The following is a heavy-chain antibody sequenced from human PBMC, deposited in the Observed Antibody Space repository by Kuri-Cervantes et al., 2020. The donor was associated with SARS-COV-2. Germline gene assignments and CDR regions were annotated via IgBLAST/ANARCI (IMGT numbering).Heavy chain of an antibody. CDR2: IYYSGST. Sequence: GSLRLSCTVSGCTISSYYWGWIRQPPGKGLEWVGSIYYSGSTYYNPSLKRRVTISVDTSKNQFSLKLSSVTAADTAVYYCARHREVSGWYPSYIDYWGQGTLVTVSS. J-gene: IGHJ4*02. CDR1: GCTISSYY. V-gene: IGHV4-39*01. CDR3: ARHREVSGWYPSYIDY. D-gene: IGHD6-19*01.